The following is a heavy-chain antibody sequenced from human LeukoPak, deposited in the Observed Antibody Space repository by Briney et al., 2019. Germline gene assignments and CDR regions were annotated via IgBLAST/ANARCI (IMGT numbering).Heavy chain of an antibody. CDR1: GFTFSSYA. V-gene: IGHV3-30*04. CDR2: ISYDGSNK. J-gene: IGHJ4*02. CDR3: AKEVRRWLQFGGGYFDY. Sequence: GGSLRLSCAASGFTFSSYAMHWVRQAPGKGLEWVAVISYDGSNKYYADSVKGRFTISRDNSKNTLYLQMNSLRAEDTAVYYCAKEVRRWLQFGGGYFDYWGQGTLVTVSS. D-gene: IGHD5-24*01.